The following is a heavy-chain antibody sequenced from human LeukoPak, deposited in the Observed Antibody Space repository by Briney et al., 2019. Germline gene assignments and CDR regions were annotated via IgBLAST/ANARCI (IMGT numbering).Heavy chain of an antibody. CDR3: ARDGGYDSSGYYYFDS. V-gene: IGHV4-39*07. CDR2: IYYSGST. CDR1: GGSISSSSYY. D-gene: IGHD3-22*01. J-gene: IGHJ4*02. Sequence: PSETLSLTCTVSGGSISSSSYYWGWIRQPPGKWLEWIGSIYYSGSTYYNPSLKSRVTISVDTSKNQFSLKLSSVTAADTAVYYCARDGGYDSSGYYYFDSWGQGTLVTVSS.